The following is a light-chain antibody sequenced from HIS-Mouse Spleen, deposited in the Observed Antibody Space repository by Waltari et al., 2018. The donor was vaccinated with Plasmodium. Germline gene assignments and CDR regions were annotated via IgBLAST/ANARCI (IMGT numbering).Light chain of an antibody. J-gene: IGLJ3*02. Sequence: SYALTQPSSVSVSPGQTARIPCSGDVLDKKYARLLQQKPGQAPVLVIYKDSERPSGIPERFSGSSSGTTVTLTISGAQVEDEADYYCYSAADNNLVFGGGTKLTVL. CDR2: KDS. CDR3: YSAADNNLV. V-gene: IGLV3-27*01. CDR1: VLDKKY.